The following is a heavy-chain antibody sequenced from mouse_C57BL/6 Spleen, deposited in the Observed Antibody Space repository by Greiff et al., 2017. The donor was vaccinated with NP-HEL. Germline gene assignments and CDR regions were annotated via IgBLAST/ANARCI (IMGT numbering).Heavy chain of an antibody. Sequence: QVQLKQSGAELVKPGASVKLSCKASGYTFTEYTIHWVKQRSGQGLEWIGWFYPGSGSIKYNEKFKDKATLTADKSSSTVYMELSRLTSEDSAVYFCARHEDPSYYYGSSYALYAMDYWGQGTSVTVSS. J-gene: IGHJ4*01. CDR1: GYTFTEYT. CDR2: FYPGSGSI. V-gene: IGHV1-62-2*01. D-gene: IGHD1-1*01. CDR3: ARHEDPSYYYGSSYALYAMDY.